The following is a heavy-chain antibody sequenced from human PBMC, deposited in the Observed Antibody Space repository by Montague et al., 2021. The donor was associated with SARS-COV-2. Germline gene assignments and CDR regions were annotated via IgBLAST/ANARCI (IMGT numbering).Heavy chain of an antibody. CDR2: INDRGVTNY. CDR3: ARWDPQTLTVISLRGKSANDY. Sequence: SETLSLTCAVYGESFSGFFWSWIRQPPGKGLEWIAEINDRGVTNYNYNPSLGSRVTISADTSKNQFSLKLRSVTAADTAVYYCARWDPQTLTVISLRGKSANDYWGQGTVVTVSS. V-gene: IGHV4-34*01. J-gene: IGHJ4*02. CDR1: GESFSGFF. D-gene: IGHD4-11*01.